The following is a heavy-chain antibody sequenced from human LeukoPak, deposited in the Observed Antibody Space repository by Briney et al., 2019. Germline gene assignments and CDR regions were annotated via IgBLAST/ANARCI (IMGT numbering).Heavy chain of an antibody. CDR1: GFTFTSSA. CDR3: VTRPPYYYGSGSYYADY. CDR2: IVVGSGNT. Sequence: ASVKVSCKASGFTFTSSAVQWVRQARGQRLEWIGWIVVGSGNTNYAQKFQERVTITRDMSTSTAYMELSSLRSEDTAVYYCVTRPPYYYGSGSYYADYWGQGTLVTVST. V-gene: IGHV1-58*01. D-gene: IGHD3-10*01. J-gene: IGHJ4*02.